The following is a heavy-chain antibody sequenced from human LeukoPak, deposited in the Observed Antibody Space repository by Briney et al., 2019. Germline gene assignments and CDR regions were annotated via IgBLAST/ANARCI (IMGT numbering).Heavy chain of an antibody. J-gene: IGHJ4*02. CDR2: IYHSGST. V-gene: IGHV4-30-2*01. CDR1: GGSISSGGYS. Sequence: SETLSLTCAVSGGSISSGGYSWSWIRQPPGKGLEWIGYIYHSGSTYYNPSLKSRVTISVDRSKSQFSLKLSSVTAADTAVYYCARAHGGNLDYWGQGTLVTVSS. D-gene: IGHD2-15*01. CDR3: ARAHGGNLDY.